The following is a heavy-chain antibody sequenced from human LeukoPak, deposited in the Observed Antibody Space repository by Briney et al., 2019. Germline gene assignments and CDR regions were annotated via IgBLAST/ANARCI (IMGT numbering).Heavy chain of an antibody. CDR2: ISGSGGST. J-gene: IGHJ4*02. CDR3: AKDTPRLYYYGSGSYLFDY. CDR1: GFTFSSYA. D-gene: IGHD3-10*01. V-gene: IGHV3-23*01. Sequence: GGSLRLSCAASGFTFSSYAMSWVRQAPGKGLEWVSAISGSGGSTYYADSVKGRFTISRDNSKNTLYLQMNSLRAEDTAVYYCAKDTPRLYYYGSGSYLFDYWGQGTLVTVSS.